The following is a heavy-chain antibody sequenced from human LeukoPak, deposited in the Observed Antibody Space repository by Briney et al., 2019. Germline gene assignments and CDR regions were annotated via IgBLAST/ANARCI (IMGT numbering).Heavy chain of an antibody. J-gene: IGHJ4*02. D-gene: IGHD3-10*01. Sequence: PSETLSLTCAVYGGSFSGYFWNWIRQPPGKGLEWIGEINHRGSTNYNPSLKSRVTISVGTSKNQFSLKLSSVTAADTAVYYCARDAYYYGSGSYSARPHYFDYWGQGTLVTVSS. CDR3: ARDAYYYGSGSYSARPHYFDY. CDR2: INHRGST. V-gene: IGHV4-34*01. CDR1: GGSFSGYF.